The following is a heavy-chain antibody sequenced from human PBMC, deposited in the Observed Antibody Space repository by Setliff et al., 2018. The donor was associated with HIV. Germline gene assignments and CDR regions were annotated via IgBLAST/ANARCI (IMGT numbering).Heavy chain of an antibody. V-gene: IGHV4-34*01. J-gene: IGHJ4*02. Sequence: SETLSLTCAVYGESFSAYSWTWIRQPPGKGLEWIGEINHSGGTTYNPSLRGRVTVSVDTSKNQFSLKLKSVTAADTAFYYCARAFLAYRAVDFWGQGTLVTVSS. CDR1: GESFSAYS. D-gene: IGHD4-4*01. CDR2: INHSGGT. CDR3: ARAFLAYRAVDF.